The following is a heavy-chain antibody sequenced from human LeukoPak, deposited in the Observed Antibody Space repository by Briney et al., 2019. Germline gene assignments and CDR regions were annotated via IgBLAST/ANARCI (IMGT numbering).Heavy chain of an antibody. J-gene: IGHJ4*02. CDR3: AKSDYFDS. CDR1: GFSFGGYW. V-gene: IGHV3-74*01. CDR2: IKSDGSST. Sequence: RPGGSLRLSCTTSGFSFGGYWMHWVRQAPGKGLVWVSRIKSDGSSTTYADAVKGRFTISRDNARNTLYLQMTSLRAEDTAIYYCAKSDYFDSWGQGTLVTVSS.